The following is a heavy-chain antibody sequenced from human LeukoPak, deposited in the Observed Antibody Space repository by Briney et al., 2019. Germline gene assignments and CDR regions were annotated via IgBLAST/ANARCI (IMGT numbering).Heavy chain of an antibody. CDR2: IYYSGSP. J-gene: IGHJ4*02. V-gene: IGHV4-39*02. CDR3: ARRGVVVAATLKAYYFDC. CDR1: GGSISNSSYY. Sequence: PSETLSLTCTVSGGSISNSSYYWGWIRQPPGKGLEWIGNIYYSGSPYYNPSLKSRVTISVDTSKNHFSLKLSSVTAADTAVYYCARRGVVVAATLKAYYFDCWGQGTLVTVSS. D-gene: IGHD2-15*01.